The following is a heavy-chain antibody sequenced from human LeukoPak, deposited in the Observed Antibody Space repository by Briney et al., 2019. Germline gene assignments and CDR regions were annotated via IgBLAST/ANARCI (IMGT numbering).Heavy chain of an antibody. Sequence: SETLSLTCTVSGDSISSTSYYWDWIRQPPGKGLEWIGSIYNSGTTYYNPSLKSRVTISVDTSKNQFSLKVSSVTAADTAVYYCARGYYDSSGYWLSYFDYWGQGTLVTVSS. V-gene: IGHV4-39*01. CDR2: IYNSGTT. D-gene: IGHD3-22*01. CDR1: GDSISSTSYY. CDR3: ARGYYDSSGYWLSYFDY. J-gene: IGHJ4*02.